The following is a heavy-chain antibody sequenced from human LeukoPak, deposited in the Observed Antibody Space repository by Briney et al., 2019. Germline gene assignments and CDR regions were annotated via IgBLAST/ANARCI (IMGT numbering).Heavy chain of an antibody. CDR3: ARGARVQQWPGADAFDI. D-gene: IGHD6-19*01. CDR1: GFTFSSYA. Sequence: PGGSLRLSCAASGFTFSSYAMHWVRQAPGKGLEWVAVISYDGSNKYYADSVKGRFTISRDNSKNTLYLQMNSLRAEDTAVYYCARGARVQQWPGADAFDIWGQGTMVTVSS. J-gene: IGHJ3*02. V-gene: IGHV3-30*04. CDR2: ISYDGSNK.